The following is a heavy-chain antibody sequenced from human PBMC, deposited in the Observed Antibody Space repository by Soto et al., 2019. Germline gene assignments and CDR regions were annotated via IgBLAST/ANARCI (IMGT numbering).Heavy chain of an antibody. Sequence: GSLRLSCAASGFTFSTYAMSCVRQAPGEGLEWVSAIRGSGDTTYYADSVKGRFTISRDNSKNTLYLQMNSLSVEDTAVFYCAKDGGGGFIAGIDYWGQGTLVTVSS. D-gene: IGHD3-16*01. J-gene: IGHJ4*02. CDR3: AKDGGGGFIAGIDY. CDR2: IRGSGDTT. CDR1: GFTFSTYA. V-gene: IGHV3-23*01.